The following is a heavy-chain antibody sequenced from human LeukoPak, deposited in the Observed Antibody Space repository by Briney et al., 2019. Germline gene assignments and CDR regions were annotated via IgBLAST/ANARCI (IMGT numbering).Heavy chain of an antibody. D-gene: IGHD3-10*01. CDR2: VYGSGTT. CDR1: GASMSDHY. V-gene: IGHV4-59*11. Sequence: SETLSLTYTVSGASMSDHYWRWLRQSPVKGLEGIGYVYGSGTTNDNPSLNCRVTISFNTSKSQFSVMLTSVTPAAAALYFCATSPVDSIRWYGVFDCWSRATLATVSP. CDR3: ATSPVDSIRWYGVFDC. J-gene: IGHJ4*02.